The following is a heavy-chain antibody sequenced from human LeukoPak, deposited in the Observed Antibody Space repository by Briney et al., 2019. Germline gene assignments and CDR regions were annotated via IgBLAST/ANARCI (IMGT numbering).Heavy chain of an antibody. J-gene: IGHJ5*02. Sequence: KPSGTLSLTCTVSGASIISGPHYCSCIRQPAGDGLEWIGRVYSSGSPNYNPSLESRATISGATARNQFSLTLHSWTAEDTAVYFCARGRPLDPWGQGTLVTVSS. CDR2: VYSSGSP. V-gene: IGHV4-61*02. CDR3: ARGRPLDP. CDR1: GASIISGPHY.